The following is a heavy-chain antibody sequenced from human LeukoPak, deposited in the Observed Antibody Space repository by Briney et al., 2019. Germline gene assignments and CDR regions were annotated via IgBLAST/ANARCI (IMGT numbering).Heavy chain of an antibody. D-gene: IGHD3-3*01. J-gene: IGHJ6*02. CDR3: ARDYDFWSGYIPYYYYGMDV. CDR1: GYTFTSYG. CDR2: ISAYNGNT. V-gene: IGHV1-18*01. Sequence: ASVKVSCKASGYTFTSYGISWVRQAPGQGLEWMGWISAYNGNTNYAQKLQGRVTMTTDTSTSTAYMKLRSLRSDDTAVYYCARDYDFWSGYIPYYYYGMDVWGQGTTVTVSS.